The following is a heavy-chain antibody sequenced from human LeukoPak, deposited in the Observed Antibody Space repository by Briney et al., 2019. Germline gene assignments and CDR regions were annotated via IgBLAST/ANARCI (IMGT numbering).Heavy chain of an antibody. V-gene: IGHV4-39*07. Sequence: SETLSLTCSVSGGSIRSSSYYWGWIRQPPGKGLEWIGSIYYSGSTYYNPSLKSRVTISIDTSKNQFSLKLSSVTAADAAEYYCARDSRGEGAFDIWGQGTMVTVSS. D-gene: IGHD3-22*01. J-gene: IGHJ3*02. CDR3: ARDSRGEGAFDI. CDR1: GGSIRSSSYY. CDR2: IYYSGST.